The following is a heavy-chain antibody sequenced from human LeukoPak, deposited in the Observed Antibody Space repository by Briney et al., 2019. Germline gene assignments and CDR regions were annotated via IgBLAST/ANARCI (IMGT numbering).Heavy chain of an antibody. CDR2: IIPIFGTA. D-gene: IGHD2-2*01. CDR1: GGTFSSYA. CDR3: ARGYNDFIVVVPAATQFDY. J-gene: IGHJ4*02. Sequence: SVKVSCKASGGTFSSYAISWVRQAPGQGLEWMGGIIPIFGTANYAQKFQGRVTITADESTSTAYMELSSLRSEDTAVYYCARGYNDFIVVVPAATQFDYWGQGTLVTVSS. V-gene: IGHV1-69*13.